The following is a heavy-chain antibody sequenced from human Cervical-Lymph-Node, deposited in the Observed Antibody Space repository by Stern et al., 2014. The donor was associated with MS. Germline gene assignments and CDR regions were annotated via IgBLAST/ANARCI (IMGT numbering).Heavy chain of an antibody. V-gene: IGHV5-51*01. CDR3: VKPSSSSWYASPAY. CDR2: VNPGDSDI. CDR1: GYSFTNYW. D-gene: IGHD2-2*01. Sequence: EVQLVESGAEVKKPGESLKISCKAYGYSFTNYWIGWVRQMPGKGLEWMGIVNPGDSDIRYSPSFQGQVTFSADKSISTVYLQWSSLKASDTAMYYCVKPSSSSWYASPAYWGQGTLVTVSS. J-gene: IGHJ4*02.